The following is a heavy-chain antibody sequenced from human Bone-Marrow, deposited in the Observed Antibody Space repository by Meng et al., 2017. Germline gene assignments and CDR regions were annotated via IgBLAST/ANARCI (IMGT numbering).Heavy chain of an antibody. CDR1: GYNFPDYY. CDR2: INPKSGDT. CDR3: ARDEDISAAGKLFGDY. D-gene: IGHD6-25*01. Sequence: VPLVQSGAEVKKPGASGKVSCKPSGYNFPDYYIHWVRRAPGQGLEWMGRINPKSGDTHYAQKFQARVTMTGDTSISTAYMELSGLRSDDTAMYYCARDEDISAAGKLFGDYWGQGTLVTVSS. J-gene: IGHJ4*02. V-gene: IGHV1-2*06.